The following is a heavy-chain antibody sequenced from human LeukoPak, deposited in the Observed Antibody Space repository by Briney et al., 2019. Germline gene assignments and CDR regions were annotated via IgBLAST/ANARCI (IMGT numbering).Heavy chain of an antibody. D-gene: IGHD6-13*01. CDR3: ARDWGAAGLWDY. CDR2: IKQDGTEK. V-gene: IGHV3-7*05. J-gene: IGHJ4*02. Sequence: GGSLRLSCAASGFTFSTYWMSWVRQAPGKGLEWVANIKQDGTEKNYVDSVKGRFTVSRDDAKNSLYLQMNSLRAEDTAVYFCARDWGAAGLWDYWGQGTLVTVSS. CDR1: GFTFSTYW.